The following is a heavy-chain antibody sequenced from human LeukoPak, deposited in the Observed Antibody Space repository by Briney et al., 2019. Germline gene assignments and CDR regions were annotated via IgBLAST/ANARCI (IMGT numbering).Heavy chain of an antibody. V-gene: IGHV6-1*01. CDR3: ARDHPMENYYDSSGYHYYYYYGMDV. D-gene: IGHD3-22*01. Sequence: SQTLSLTCAISGDSVSSNSAAWNWITQSPSRGLEWLARTYYRSKWYNDYAVSVKSRITINPDTSKNQFSLQLNSVTPEDTAVYYCARDHPMENYYDSSGYHYYYYYGMDVWGQGTTVTVSS. J-gene: IGHJ6*02. CDR1: GDSVSSNSAA. CDR2: TYYRSKWYN.